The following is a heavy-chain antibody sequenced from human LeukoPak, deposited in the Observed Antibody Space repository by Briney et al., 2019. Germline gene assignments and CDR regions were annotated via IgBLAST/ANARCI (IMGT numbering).Heavy chain of an antibody. CDR1: GFTFSSYE. CDR3: ARTSGGITTIPGWDYYYGMDV. J-gene: IGHJ6*02. V-gene: IGHV3-48*03. D-gene: IGHD3-22*01. Sequence: PGGSLRLSCAASGFTFSSYEMNWVRQAPGKGLEWVSYISSRGSTIYYADSVKGRFTIFRDNAKNSLYLQMNSLRAEDTAVYYCARTSGGITTIPGWDYYYGMDVWGQGTTVTVSS. CDR2: ISSRGSTI.